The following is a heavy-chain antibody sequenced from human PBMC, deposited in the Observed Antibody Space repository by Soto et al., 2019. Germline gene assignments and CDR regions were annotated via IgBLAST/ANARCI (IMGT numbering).Heavy chain of an antibody. CDR1: GYSLTSYW. J-gene: IGHJ4*02. Sequence: PGESLKISCKGSGYSLTSYWIGWVRQMPGKGLEWMGIIYPGDSDTRYSPSFRGQVTISADKSISTAYLQWSSLKASDTAMYYCARGTLIVGSSPPPDYFDYWGQGTLVTVSS. V-gene: IGHV5-51*01. CDR2: IYPGDSDT. CDR3: ARGTLIVGSSPPPDYFDY. D-gene: IGHD1-26*01.